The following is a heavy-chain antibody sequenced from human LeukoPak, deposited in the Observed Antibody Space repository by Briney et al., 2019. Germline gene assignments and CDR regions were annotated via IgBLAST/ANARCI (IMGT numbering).Heavy chain of an antibody. Sequence: PSETLSLTCTVSGGSISNYFWSWTRQPPGKGLEWIGYITYSGSTDHNPSLKSRVTISVDASKNQFSLKLTSVTAADTAVYYCVRHTTSGWYQVVYWGQGTLVTVSS. CDR1: GGSISNYF. V-gene: IGHV4-59*01. J-gene: IGHJ4*02. CDR3: VRHTTSGWYQVVY. CDR2: ITYSGST. D-gene: IGHD6-19*01.